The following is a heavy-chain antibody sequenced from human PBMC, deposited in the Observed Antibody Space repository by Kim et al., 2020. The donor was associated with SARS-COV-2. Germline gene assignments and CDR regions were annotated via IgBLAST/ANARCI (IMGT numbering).Heavy chain of an antibody. V-gene: IGHV3-30-3*01. CDR3: ARDGDWGY. Sequence: GSNKYYADSVKGRFTISRDNSKNTLYLQMNSLRAEDTAVYYCARDGDWGYWGQGTLVTVSS. D-gene: IGHD7-27*01. CDR2: GSNK. J-gene: IGHJ4*02.